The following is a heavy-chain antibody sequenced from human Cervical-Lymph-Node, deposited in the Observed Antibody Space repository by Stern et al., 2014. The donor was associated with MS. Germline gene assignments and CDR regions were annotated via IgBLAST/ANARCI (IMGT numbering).Heavy chain of an antibody. D-gene: IGHD4-11*01. CDR1: GGSISSGGYY. CDR3: ARFYSNYEHYFDY. V-gene: IGHV4-31*03. J-gene: IGHJ4*02. Sequence: QVQLQESGPGLVKPSQTLSLTCTVSGGSISSGGYYWSWIRQHPGKGLEXIGYIYYSGSTYYNPSLKSRVTISVDPSKNQFSLKLSSVTAADTAVYYCARFYSNYEHYFDYWGQGTRVTVSS. CDR2: IYYSGST.